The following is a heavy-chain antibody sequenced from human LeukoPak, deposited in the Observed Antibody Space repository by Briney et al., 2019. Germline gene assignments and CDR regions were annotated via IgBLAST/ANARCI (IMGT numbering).Heavy chain of an antibody. Sequence: SETLSLTCTVSGGSITGYYWSWIRRAPGKGLEWIAYISYSGSTSYNPSLRSRVTISVDTSKNLLSLNLSSLTAADTAVYYCVRHSGGTTYDYWGQGIQVTVSS. CDR2: ISYSGST. CDR3: VRHSGGTTYDY. D-gene: IGHD1-7*01. J-gene: IGHJ4*02. V-gene: IGHV4-59*08. CDR1: GGSITGYY.